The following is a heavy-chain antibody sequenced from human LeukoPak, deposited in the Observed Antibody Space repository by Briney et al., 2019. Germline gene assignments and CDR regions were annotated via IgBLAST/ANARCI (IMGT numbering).Heavy chain of an antibody. D-gene: IGHD5-12*01. J-gene: IGHJ4*02. CDR1: GFTVSSNY. CDR2: IYSGGST. Sequence: PGGSLRLSCAASGFTVSSNYMSWVRQAPGKGLEWVSVIYSGGSTYYADSVKGRFTISRDNSKNTLYLQMNSLRAEDTAVYYCARSPTSYEGLYYWDQGTLVTVSA. CDR3: ARSPTSYEGLYY. V-gene: IGHV3-53*01.